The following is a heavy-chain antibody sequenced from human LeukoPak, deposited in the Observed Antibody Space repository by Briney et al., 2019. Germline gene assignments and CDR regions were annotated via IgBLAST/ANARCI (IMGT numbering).Heavy chain of an antibody. CDR3: AREWQGGIAAAGTRIEGDY. CDR2: IKQDGSEK. V-gene: IGHV3-7*01. CDR1: GFGVSGYW. D-gene: IGHD6-13*01. Sequence: GWSLRRGGAESGFGVSGYWMTWVRQAPGKGLEWVANIKQDGSEKNYVDSVKGRFTISRDNAENSLFLQMNSLRVEDTAVYYCAREWQGGIAAAGTRIEGDYWGQGTLVAVSS. J-gene: IGHJ4*02.